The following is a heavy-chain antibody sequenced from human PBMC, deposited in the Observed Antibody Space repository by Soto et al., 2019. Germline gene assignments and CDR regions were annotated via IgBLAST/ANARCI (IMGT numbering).Heavy chain of an antibody. D-gene: IGHD1-1*01. CDR1: GFTFSTYA. J-gene: IGHJ6*02. V-gene: IGHV3-23*01. CDR3: AKYRNAYYYYGMDV. Sequence: EVQLLESGGGLVQPGGSLRLSCAASGFTFSTYAMSWVRQAPGKGLAWVSAISGSGGSTYYADSVKGRFTISRDNSKNTLYLQMNSLRAEDTAVYYCAKYRNAYYYYGMDVWGQGTTVTVSS. CDR2: ISGSGGST.